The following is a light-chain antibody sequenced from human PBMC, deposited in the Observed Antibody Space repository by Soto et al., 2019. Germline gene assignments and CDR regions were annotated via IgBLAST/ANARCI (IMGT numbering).Light chain of an antibody. CDR1: QSVSSRY. J-gene: IGKJ5*01. V-gene: IGKV3D-20*01. Sequence: EIILTQSPATLSLSPGERATLSCGASQSVSSRYVAWYQHRPGLAPRLLIHDASSRATGIPDRFSGTRSGTDFTLTIRRLEPEDAAVYYCQQYGSSTITFGQGTRLEIK. CDR2: DAS. CDR3: QQYGSSTIT.